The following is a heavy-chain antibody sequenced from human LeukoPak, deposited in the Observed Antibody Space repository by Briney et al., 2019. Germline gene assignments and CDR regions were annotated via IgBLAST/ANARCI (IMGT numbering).Heavy chain of an antibody. CDR1: GYGFSDVY. CDR3: ATSSSVTHTRDP. CDR2: INPYSGAS. D-gene: IGHD5/OR15-5a*01. J-gene: IGHJ5*02. V-gene: IGHV1-2*02. Sequence: ASVKVSCKASGYGFSDVYFNWVRQAPGQRLEWMGWINPYSGASKYAQRFQGRVSMDASIDTAYLGLSWLTSDDTAVYYCATSSSVTHTRDPWGPGTLVTVSS.